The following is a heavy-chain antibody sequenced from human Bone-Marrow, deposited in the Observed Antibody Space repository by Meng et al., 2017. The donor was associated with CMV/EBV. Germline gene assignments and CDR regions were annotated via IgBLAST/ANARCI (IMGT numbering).Heavy chain of an antibody. CDR3: ARVNRGWFDP. V-gene: IGHV3-74*01. Sequence: GEYLKISCAASGFTFSSYWMHWVRQAPGKGLVWVSYINNDGTSTNYADSVRGRFTISRDNAKNTLYLQMNSLRVEDTAVYYCARVNRGWFDPWGQGTLVTVSS. CDR2: INNDGTST. CDR1: GFTFSSYW. D-gene: IGHD3-10*01. J-gene: IGHJ5*02.